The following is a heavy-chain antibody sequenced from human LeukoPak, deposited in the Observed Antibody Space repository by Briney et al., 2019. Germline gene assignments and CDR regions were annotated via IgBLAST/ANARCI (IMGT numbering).Heavy chain of an antibody. CDR1: AFTLSSYS. V-gene: IGHV3-48*02. D-gene: IGHD2/OR15-2a*01. CDR3: GRAQPSSMYL. Sequence: GGSLRLSCEPSAFTLSSYSMHCVRQAPGKGLEWVSHISSSSSTIYYADSVKGRFTISRDNAKKSLYLQMNSLRDEDTAVYQCGRAQPSSMYLGGRGTLVTVSS. CDR2: ISSSSSTI. J-gene: IGHJ4*02.